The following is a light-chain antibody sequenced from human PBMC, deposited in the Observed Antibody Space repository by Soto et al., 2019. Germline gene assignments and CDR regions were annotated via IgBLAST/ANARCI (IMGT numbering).Light chain of an antibody. CDR3: MQALQTPWT. CDR1: QSLLHSNGYNY. J-gene: IGKJ1*01. Sequence: DIVMTQSPLSLPVTPGEPASISCRSSQSLLHSNGYNYLDWYLQKPGQSPQLLIYLGSNRASGVPDRFSGSGLGTYFTLKISRVEAEDVGVYYCMQALQTPWTFGHGTKVEIK. V-gene: IGKV2-28*01. CDR2: LGS.